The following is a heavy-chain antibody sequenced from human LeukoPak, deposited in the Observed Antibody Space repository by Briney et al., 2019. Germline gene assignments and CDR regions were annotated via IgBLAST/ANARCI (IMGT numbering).Heavy chain of an antibody. V-gene: IGHV5-51*01. Sequence: GESLKISCEASGYSFTNYWIGWVRQMPGKGLEWMGIIYPGDSDTRYSPSFEGQATISVDKSISTAYLQWSGLRASDTAMYFCARLWGGIVAADDAFDIWSQGTMVTVSS. CDR3: ARLWGGIVAADDAFDI. CDR2: IYPGDSDT. D-gene: IGHD6-13*01. CDR1: GYSFTNYW. J-gene: IGHJ3*02.